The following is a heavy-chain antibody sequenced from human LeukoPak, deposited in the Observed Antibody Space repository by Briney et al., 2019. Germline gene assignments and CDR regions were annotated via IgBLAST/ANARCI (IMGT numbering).Heavy chain of an antibody. CDR1: GFTFSSFA. V-gene: IGHV3-23*01. J-gene: IGHJ4*02. CDR2: ISGSGGST. CDR3: AKREASGTYDSFDY. Sequence: PGRSLRLSCAASGFTFSSFAMGWVRQAPGKGLEWVSAISGSGGSTSYADSVKGRFTMSRDNSRNTLYLQMNSLRADDTAVYYCAKREASGTYDSFDYWGQGTRVTVSS. D-gene: IGHD1-26*01.